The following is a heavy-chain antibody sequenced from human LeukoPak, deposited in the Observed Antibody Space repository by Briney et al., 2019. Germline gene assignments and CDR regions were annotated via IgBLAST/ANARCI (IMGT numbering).Heavy chain of an antibody. CDR1: GFTFSSYA. D-gene: IGHD3-22*01. CDR2: ISYDGSNK. CDR3: ARGAHYYDSSGQWDH. Sequence: PGRSLRLSCAASGFTFSSYAMHWVRQAPGKGLEWVAVISYDGSNKYYADSVKGRFTISRDNSKNTLYLQMNSLRAEDTAVYYCARGAHYYDSSGQWDHWGQGTLVTVSS. V-gene: IGHV3-30-3*01. J-gene: IGHJ4*02.